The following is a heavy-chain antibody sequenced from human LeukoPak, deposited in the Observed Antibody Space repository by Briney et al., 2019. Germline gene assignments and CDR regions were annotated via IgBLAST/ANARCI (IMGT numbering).Heavy chain of an antibody. D-gene: IGHD3-9*01. Sequence: PGGSLRLSCAASGFTFSSYEMNWVRQAPGKGLEWVSYISSSGRTKYYADSVKGRFTISRDNSKNTLYLQLNSLRAEDTAVYYCAKDGAREVVRYFDWPNGRGFDYWGQGTLVTVSS. V-gene: IGHV3-48*03. CDR1: GFTFSSYE. J-gene: IGHJ4*02. CDR2: ISSSGRTK. CDR3: AKDGAREVVRYFDWPNGRGFDY.